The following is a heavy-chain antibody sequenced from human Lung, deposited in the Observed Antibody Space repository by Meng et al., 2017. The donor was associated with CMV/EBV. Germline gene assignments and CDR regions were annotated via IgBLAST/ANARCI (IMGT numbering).Heavy chain of an antibody. Sequence: GGSLRLSCAASGFTFSSYSMNWVRQAPGKGLEWVSLISWDGGSTYYADSVKGRFTISRDNSKNSLYLQMNSLRAEDTALYYCAKDADGGKGYYYYGMDVWGQGTTVTVSS. CDR3: AKDADGGKGYYYYGMDV. CDR2: ISWDGGST. V-gene: IGHV3-43D*03. D-gene: IGHD4-23*01. J-gene: IGHJ6*02. CDR1: GFTFSSYS.